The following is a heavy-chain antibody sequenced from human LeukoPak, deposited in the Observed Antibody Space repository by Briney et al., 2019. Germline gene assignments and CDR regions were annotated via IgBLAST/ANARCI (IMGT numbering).Heavy chain of an antibody. D-gene: IGHD6-19*01. CDR2: ISSSCSYI. Sequence: PGGSLRLSCAASGFTFSSYSMSWVRQAPGKGLEWVSSISSSCSYIYYADSVKGRFTISRDNAKNSLYLQMNSLRAEDTAVYYCARDGSIAVAGTGDYWGQGTLVTVSS. CDR1: GFTFSSYS. V-gene: IGHV3-21*01. J-gene: IGHJ4*02. CDR3: ARDGSIAVAGTGDY.